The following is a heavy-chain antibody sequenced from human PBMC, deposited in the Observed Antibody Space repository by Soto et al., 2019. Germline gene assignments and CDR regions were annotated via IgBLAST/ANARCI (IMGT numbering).Heavy chain of an antibody. J-gene: IGHJ4*02. V-gene: IGHV1-18*01. CDR1: GYTFTSYV. CDR2: ISAYNGNT. D-gene: IGHD3-10*02. CDR3: AREESMLGPDY. Sequence: ASVQVSCKASGYTFTSYVISWVRQAPGQGLEWMGWISAYNGNTNYAQKLQGRVTMTTDTSTSTAYMELKSLRSDDTAVYYRAREESMLGPDYWGQGTLVTVSS.